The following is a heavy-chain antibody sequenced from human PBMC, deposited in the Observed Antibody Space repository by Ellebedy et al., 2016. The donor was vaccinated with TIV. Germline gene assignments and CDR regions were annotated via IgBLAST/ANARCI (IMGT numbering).Heavy chain of an antibody. Sequence: PGGSLRLSCAASGFTFSSYWMHWVRQAPGKGLVWVSRMNIDGSTTTYADSMKGRFTISRDNSKNTLYLQMNSLSAEDTAVYYCATNRGYKFGFWGQGTLVTVSS. CDR2: MNIDGSTT. CDR1: GFTFSSYW. D-gene: IGHD5-24*01. V-gene: IGHV3-74*01. CDR3: ATNRGYKFGF. J-gene: IGHJ4*02.